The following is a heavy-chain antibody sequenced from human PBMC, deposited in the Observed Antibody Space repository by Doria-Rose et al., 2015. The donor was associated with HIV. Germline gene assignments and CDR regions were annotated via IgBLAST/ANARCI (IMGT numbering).Heavy chain of an antibody. CDR1: GVSLSSPGMG. J-gene: IGHJ4*02. CDR2: IFSDDER. D-gene: IGHD6-13*01. Sequence: QESGPVPVKPTETLTLTCTVSGVSLSSPGMGVSWIRQPPGKALEWLANIFSDDERSYKPSLKSRLTISRGTSKSQVVLTMTDRDPVDTATYYCARIKSSRWYHKYYFDFWGQGTLVIVSA. V-gene: IGHV2-26*01. CDR3: ARIKSSRWYHKYYFDF.